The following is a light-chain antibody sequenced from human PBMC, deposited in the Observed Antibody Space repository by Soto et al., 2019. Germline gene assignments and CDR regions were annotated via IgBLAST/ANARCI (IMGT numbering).Light chain of an antibody. V-gene: IGKV3D-20*02. Sequence: EIVLTQSPGTLSLSPGERATLSCRASQSVSSSYLAWYQQKPGQAPRLLIYGASNRATGIPARFSGSGSGTEFNLTISSLQSEDFSVYYCQQRYSWPVTFGQGTRLEIK. CDR1: QSVSSSY. CDR2: GAS. CDR3: QQRYSWPVT. J-gene: IGKJ5*01.